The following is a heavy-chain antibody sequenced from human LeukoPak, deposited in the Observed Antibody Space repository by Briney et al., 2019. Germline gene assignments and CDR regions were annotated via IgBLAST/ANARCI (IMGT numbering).Heavy chain of an antibody. CDR3: ARLTKYYYDSSGYSTG. CDR2: IYYSGST. Sequence: SETLSLTCTVSGASIRSGDYYWSWIRQPPGKGLEWIGYIYYSGSTYYNPSLKSRVTISVDTSKNQFSLKLSSVTAADTAVYYCARLTKYYYDSSGYSTGWGQGTLVTVSS. CDR1: GASIRSGDYY. J-gene: IGHJ4*02. V-gene: IGHV4-30-4*01. D-gene: IGHD3-22*01.